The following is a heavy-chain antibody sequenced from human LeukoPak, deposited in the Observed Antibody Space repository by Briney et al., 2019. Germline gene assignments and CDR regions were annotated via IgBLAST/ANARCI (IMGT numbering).Heavy chain of an antibody. V-gene: IGHV4-34*01. CDR2: TNHSGST. Sequence: SETLSLTCAVYGGSFSGYYWSWIRQPPGKGLEWIGETNHSGSTNYNPSLKSRVTISVDTSKNQFSLKLSSVTAADTAVYYCARQIVGATSDYWGQGTLVTVSS. CDR3: ARQIVGATSDY. D-gene: IGHD1-26*01. J-gene: IGHJ4*02. CDR1: GGSFSGYY.